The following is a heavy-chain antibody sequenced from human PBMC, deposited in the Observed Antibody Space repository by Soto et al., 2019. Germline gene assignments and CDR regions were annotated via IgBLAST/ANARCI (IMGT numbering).Heavy chain of an antibody. J-gene: IGHJ3*02. CDR1: GYSFTSYW. CDR3: ASYRTYYYDSSGYYPWAFDI. D-gene: IGHD3-22*01. Sequence: ESLKISCKGSGYSFTSYWIGWVRQMPGKGLEWMGIIYPGDSDTRYSPSFQGQVTISADKSISTAYLQWSSLKASDTAMYYCASYRTYYYDSSGYYPWAFDIWGQGTMVTVSS. CDR2: IYPGDSDT. V-gene: IGHV5-51*01.